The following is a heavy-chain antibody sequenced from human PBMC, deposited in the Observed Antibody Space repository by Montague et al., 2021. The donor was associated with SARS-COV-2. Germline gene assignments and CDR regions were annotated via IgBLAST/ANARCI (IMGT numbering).Heavy chain of an antibody. D-gene: IGHD2-21*01. CDR3: ARDDIVVQVVTKGMDV. CDR1: GGSISSSNYY. CDR2: IYYIGST. J-gene: IGHJ6*02. Sequence: SETLSLTCTVSGGSISSSNYYWGWIRQPPGKGLEWIGNIYYIGSTYYNPSLKSRVTISIDTSKNQFSLKLSSVAAADTAVYYCARDDIVVQVVTKGMDVWGQGTTVTVSS. V-gene: IGHV4-39*07.